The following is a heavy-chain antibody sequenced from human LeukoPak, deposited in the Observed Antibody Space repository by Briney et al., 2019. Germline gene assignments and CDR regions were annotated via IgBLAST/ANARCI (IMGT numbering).Heavy chain of an antibody. CDR3: ARAWDCSGYLFHY. D-gene: IGHD3-22*01. CDR2: IYYTGST. J-gene: IGHJ4*02. Sequence: SETLSLTCTVSGGSFISYYWTWIRQSPGKGLEWIGNIYYTGSTNYNPSLKSRVTKSVDTSKNQFSLKLSSVTAADTAVYYCARAWDCSGYLFHYWGQGTLVTVSS. CDR1: GGSFISYY. V-gene: IGHV4-59*01.